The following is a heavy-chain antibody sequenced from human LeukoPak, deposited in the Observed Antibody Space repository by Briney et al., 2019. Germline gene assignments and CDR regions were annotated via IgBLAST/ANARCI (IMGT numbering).Heavy chain of an antibody. CDR1: GFTFSSYG. CDR2: IRYDGSNK. D-gene: IGHD3-10*01. CDR3: AKDYYYGSGTLDY. V-gene: IGHV3-30*02. J-gene: IGHJ4*02. Sequence: GGSLRLSCAASGFTFSSYGMHWVRQAPGKGLEWVAFIRYDGSNKYYADSVKGRFTISRDNSKNTLYLQMNSLRAEDTAVYYCAKDYYYGSGTLDYWGQGTLVTVSS.